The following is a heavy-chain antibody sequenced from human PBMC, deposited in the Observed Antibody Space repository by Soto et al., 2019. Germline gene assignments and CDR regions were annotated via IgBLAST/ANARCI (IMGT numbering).Heavy chain of an antibody. V-gene: IGHV3-53*01. J-gene: IGHJ4*02. CDR3: ARGGYYSGRAPAYYFAS. Sequence: GGSLRLSCAASGFSVSNNYMNWVRQPPGKGLEWVSVLYSGGNTYYADSVKGRFSISRDDSQNTLYLQMNSLRADDTAVYYCARGGYYSGRAPAYYFASWGQGTLVTVSS. CDR2: LYSGGNT. D-gene: IGHD2-8*02. CDR1: GFSVSNNY.